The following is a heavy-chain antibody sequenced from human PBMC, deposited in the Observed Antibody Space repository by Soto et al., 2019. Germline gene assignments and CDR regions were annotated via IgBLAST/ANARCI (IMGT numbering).Heavy chain of an antibody. D-gene: IGHD3-10*01. Sequence: SETLSLTCTVSGGSISSYYWSWIRQPPGKGLEWIGYIYYSGSTSYNPSLKSRVTISVDTSKNQFSLKLSSVTAADTAVYYCARSTGVTHPFDPWGQGTLVTVSS. CDR1: GGSISSYY. CDR2: IYYSGST. J-gene: IGHJ5*02. V-gene: IGHV4-59*01. CDR3: ARSTGVTHPFDP.